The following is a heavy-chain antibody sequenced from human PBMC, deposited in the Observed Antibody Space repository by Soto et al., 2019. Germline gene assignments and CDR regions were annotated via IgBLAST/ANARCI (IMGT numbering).Heavy chain of an antibody. D-gene: IGHD6-13*01. Sequence: GGSLRLSCAASGFTFSSYWMSWVRQAPGKGLEWVANIKQDGSEKYYVDSVKGRFTISRDNAKNSLYLQMNSLRAEDTAVYYCARVVGGIAAAGTGDYFDYWGQGTLVTVSS. CDR2: IKQDGSEK. CDR1: GFTFSSYW. J-gene: IGHJ4*02. V-gene: IGHV3-7*03. CDR3: ARVVGGIAAAGTGDYFDY.